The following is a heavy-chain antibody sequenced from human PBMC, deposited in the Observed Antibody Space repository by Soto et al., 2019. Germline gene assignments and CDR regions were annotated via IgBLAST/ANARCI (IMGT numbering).Heavy chain of an antibody. CDR2: TRHDGSNT. Sequence: GGSLRLSCAASGFTFSGYGMHWVRQAPGKGLEWVAITRHDGSNTYYADSVRGRFTISRDNSKKTLYLQMDSLRAEDTALYYCAKDSSSGYYFWYFGYWGQGTLVTVSS. CDR1: GFTFSGYG. J-gene: IGHJ4*02. D-gene: IGHD3-3*01. V-gene: IGHV3-30*02. CDR3: AKDSSSGYYFWYFGY.